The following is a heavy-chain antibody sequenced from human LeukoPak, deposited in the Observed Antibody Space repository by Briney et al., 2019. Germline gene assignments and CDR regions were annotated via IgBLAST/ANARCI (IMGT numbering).Heavy chain of an antibody. V-gene: IGHV3-23*01. CDR1: GFTFSSYA. D-gene: IGHD6-19*01. CDR2: ISGSGGST. Sequence: PGGSLRLFCAASGFTFSSYAMSWVRQAPGKGLEWDSAISGSGGSTYYADSVKGRFTISRDNSKNTLYLQMNSLRAEDTAVYYCAKQWLVQSGYFQHWGQGTLVTVSS. CDR3: AKQWLVQSGYFQH. J-gene: IGHJ1*01.